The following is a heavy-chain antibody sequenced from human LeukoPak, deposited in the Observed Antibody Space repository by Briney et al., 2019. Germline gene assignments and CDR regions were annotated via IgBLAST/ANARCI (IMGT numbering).Heavy chain of an antibody. CDR3: ARGGAPKFYY. V-gene: IGHV4-39*07. J-gene: IGHJ4*02. CDR1: GGSISSSSYY. Sequence: SETLSLTCTVSGGSISSSSYYWSWIRQPPGKGLEWIGEINHSGGTNYNPSLKSRVTISVDTSKNQFSLKLSSVTAADTAVYYCARGGAPKFYYWGQGTLVTVSS. CDR2: INHSGGT.